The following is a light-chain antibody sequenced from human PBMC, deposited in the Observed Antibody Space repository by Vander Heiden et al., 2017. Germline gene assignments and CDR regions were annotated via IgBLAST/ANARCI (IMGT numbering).Light chain of an antibody. J-gene: IGKJ2*01. CDR1: QSVSSSY. CDR3: QQYADSPPHT. Sequence: ELVLTQSPGTLSLSPGERATLSCRASQSVSSSYLVWYQQKPGQAPRLLIYGASSRATGIPDRFSGSGSGTDFTLTINRLEPEDFAVYYCQQYADSPPHTFGQGTKLEIK. V-gene: IGKV3-20*01. CDR2: GAS.